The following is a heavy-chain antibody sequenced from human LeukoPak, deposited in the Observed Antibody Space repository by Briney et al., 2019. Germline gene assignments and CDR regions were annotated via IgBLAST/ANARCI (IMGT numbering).Heavy chain of an antibody. CDR2: ISWNSGSI. J-gene: IGHJ3*02. V-gene: IGHV3-9*01. Sequence: PGGSLRLSCAASGFTFDDYAMHWVRQAPGKGLEWVSGISWNSGSIGYADSVKGRFTISRDNAKNSLYLQMNSLRAEDTALYYCAKALVGSGDGYKQDAFDIWGQGTMVTVSS. CDR1: GFTFDDYA. D-gene: IGHD5-24*01. CDR3: AKALVGSGDGYKQDAFDI.